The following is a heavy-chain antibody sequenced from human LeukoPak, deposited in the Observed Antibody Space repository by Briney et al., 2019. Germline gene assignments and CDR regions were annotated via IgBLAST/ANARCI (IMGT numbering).Heavy chain of an antibody. CDR1: GYSFLSYW. CDR2: THPGGSET. Sequence: GESLKISCKASGYSFLSYWIAWARQMPGKGLEWMGITHPGGSETRYSPSFQGRVTISVDESINTAYLQWKTLRASDTAIYYCAGMGLNHCSSSSCGNYHPLDVWGQGTAVTVSS. V-gene: IGHV5-51*01. D-gene: IGHD2-2*01. CDR3: AGMGLNHCSSSSCGNYHPLDV. J-gene: IGHJ6*02.